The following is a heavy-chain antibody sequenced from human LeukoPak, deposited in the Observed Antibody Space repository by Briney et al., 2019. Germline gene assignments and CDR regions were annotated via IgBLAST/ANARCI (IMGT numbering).Heavy chain of an antibody. V-gene: IGHV4-4*07. CDR3: AVDNRDF. D-gene: IGHD2/OR15-2a*01. CDR1: GASVGDYY. CDR2: IYTSGNT. Sequence: SETLSLTCTISGASVGDYYWSWIRQAAGKGLEWLGRIYTSGNTIYNPSLQSRVTISVDVSKNQFSLRLISMTAADTGIYYCAVDNRDFWGQGTLVTVSS. J-gene: IGHJ4*02.